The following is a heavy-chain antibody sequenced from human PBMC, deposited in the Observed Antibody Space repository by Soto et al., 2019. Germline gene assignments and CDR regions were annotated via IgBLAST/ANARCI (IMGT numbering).Heavy chain of an antibody. CDR2: IIPIFGTA. D-gene: IGHD6-6*01. Sequence: GDSVKVSCKASGGTFSSYAISWVRQAPGQGLEWMGGIIPIFGTANYAQKFQGRVTITADESTSTAYMELSSLRSEDTAVYYCARDFEYSSSSGHYYYGMDVWGQGTTVTVSS. CDR1: GGTFSSYA. V-gene: IGHV1-69*13. J-gene: IGHJ6*02. CDR3: ARDFEYSSSSGHYYYGMDV.